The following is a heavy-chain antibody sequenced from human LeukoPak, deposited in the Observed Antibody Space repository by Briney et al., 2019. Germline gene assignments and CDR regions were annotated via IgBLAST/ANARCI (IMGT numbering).Heavy chain of an antibody. V-gene: IGHV3-30*02. CDR1: GFTFSSYG. D-gene: IGHD1-26*01. Sequence: GGSLRLSCAASGFTFSSYGMHWVRQAPGKGLEWVAFIRYDGSNKYYADSVKGRFTISRDNSKNTLYLQMNSLRAEDTAVYYCAKDPSVGASSSSFDYWGQGTLVTVSS. CDR2: IRYDGSNK. J-gene: IGHJ4*02. CDR3: AKDPSVGASSSSFDY.